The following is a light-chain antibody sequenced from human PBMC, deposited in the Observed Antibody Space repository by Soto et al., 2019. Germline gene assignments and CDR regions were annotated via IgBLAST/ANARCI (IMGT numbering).Light chain of an antibody. J-gene: IGKJ1*01. CDR3: QHYGSSPPSWT. CDR2: GAS. CDR1: RSVSSSY. Sequence: ETVLTQSPGTLSLSPGERATLFCRASRSVSSSYLAWYQQKPGQAPRLLIYGASSRATGIPDRFSGSGSGTDFTPTISRLEPEDFAVYYCQHYGSSPPSWTFGQGTKLEIK. V-gene: IGKV3-20*01.